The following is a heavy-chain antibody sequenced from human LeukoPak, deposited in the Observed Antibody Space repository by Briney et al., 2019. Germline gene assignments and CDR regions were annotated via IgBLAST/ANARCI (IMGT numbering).Heavy chain of an antibody. V-gene: IGHV3-48*01. CDR3: ARGSMIIVADWYFDL. CDR2: ISSSGTT. Sequence: GGSLRLSCAASGFTFSSYSMNWVRQAPGKGVEWVSFISSSGTTYYADSVKGRFTISRDNAKSSVYLQLNCLRGEDTAVYYCARGSMIIVADWYFDLWGRGTLVTVSS. D-gene: IGHD3-22*01. CDR1: GFTFSSYS. J-gene: IGHJ2*01.